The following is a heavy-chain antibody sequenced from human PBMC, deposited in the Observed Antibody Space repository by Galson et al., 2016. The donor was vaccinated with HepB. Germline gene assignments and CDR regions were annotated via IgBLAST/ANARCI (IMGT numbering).Heavy chain of an antibody. D-gene: IGHD6-13*01. CDR2: IIPIFGTV. CDR1: GGTFSSYA. Sequence: SVKVSCKASGGTFSSYAINWVRQAPGQGLEWMGGIIPIFGTVNYAQKFQGGVTITADEFTSTVYMELSSLRSEDTAVYYCAREIAAALYYYFGMDVWGQGTTVTVSS. V-gene: IGHV1-69*13. J-gene: IGHJ6*02. CDR3: AREIAAALYYYFGMDV.